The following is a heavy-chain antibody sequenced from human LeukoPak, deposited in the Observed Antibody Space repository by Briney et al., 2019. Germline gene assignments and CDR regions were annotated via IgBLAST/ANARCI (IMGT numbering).Heavy chain of an antibody. D-gene: IGHD1-1*01. V-gene: IGHV3-23*01. J-gene: IGHJ3*02. Sequence: GGSLRLSCAASRFTFSDYAMHWVRQAPGKGLEWVSAISGSGGSTYYADSVKGRFTISRDNSKNTLYLQMNSLRAEDTAVYYCAKQLELTPDAFDIWGQGTMVTVSS. CDR2: ISGSGGST. CDR1: RFTFSDYA. CDR3: AKQLELTPDAFDI.